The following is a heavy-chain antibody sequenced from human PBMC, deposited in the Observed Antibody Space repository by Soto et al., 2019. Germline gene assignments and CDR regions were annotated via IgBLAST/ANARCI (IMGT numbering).Heavy chain of an antibody. CDR1: GLTFSSYA. Sequence: GGSLRLSCAASGLTFSSYAMSWVRRAPGKGLEWVSSISGSGGTTYYADSVKGRFTISRDNSKNTLYLQMNSLRAEDTAVYYCARDGIQLWSIDYWGQGTLVTVSS. J-gene: IGHJ4*02. CDR2: ISGSGGTT. CDR3: ARDGIQLWSIDY. V-gene: IGHV3-23*01. D-gene: IGHD5-18*01.